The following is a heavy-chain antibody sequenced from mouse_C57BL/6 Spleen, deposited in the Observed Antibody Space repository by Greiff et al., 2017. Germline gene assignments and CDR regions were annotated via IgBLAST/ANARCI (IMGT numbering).Heavy chain of an antibody. V-gene: IGHV3-6*01. CDR2: ISYDGSN. Sequence: ESGPGLVKPSQSLSLTCSVTGYSITSGYYWNWIRQFPGNKLEWMGYISYDGSNNYNPSLKNRISITRDTSKNQFFLKLNSVTTEDTATYYCARDRYYGSSYPFAYWGQGTLVTVSA. J-gene: IGHJ3*01. CDR3: ARDRYYGSSYPFAY. CDR1: GYSITSGYY. D-gene: IGHD1-1*01.